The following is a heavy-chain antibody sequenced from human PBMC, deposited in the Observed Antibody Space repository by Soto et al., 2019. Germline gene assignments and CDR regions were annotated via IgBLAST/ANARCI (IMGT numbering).Heavy chain of an antibody. D-gene: IGHD3-9*01. V-gene: IGHV1-69*06. J-gene: IGHJ5*02. CDR3: ARVPFDILTGHYKTGFDP. CDR2: IIPLFGTS. Sequence: QVQLVQSGVEVKKPGSSVKVSCKASGGAFTGYAITWVRQAPGQGLEWMGGIIPLFGTSNYAQKFQARVTITADKSTSTAYMELRSLRLEDTAVYFCARVPFDILTGHYKTGFDPWGQGTLVSVSS. CDR1: GGAFTGYA.